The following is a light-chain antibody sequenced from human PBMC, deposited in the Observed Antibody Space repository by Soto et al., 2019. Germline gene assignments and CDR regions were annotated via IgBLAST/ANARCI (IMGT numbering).Light chain of an antibody. CDR1: ESVNSNY. CDR3: QQYGSSPRT. Sequence: EIVLTQSPGTLSLSPGERATLSCRAGESVNSNYLAWYQQKPGQAPRLLIYGTSNMATGIPDRFSGSGSGTDFTLTISRLEPEDFAIYYCQQYGSSPRTFGQGTKVEIK. V-gene: IGKV3-20*01. CDR2: GTS. J-gene: IGKJ1*01.